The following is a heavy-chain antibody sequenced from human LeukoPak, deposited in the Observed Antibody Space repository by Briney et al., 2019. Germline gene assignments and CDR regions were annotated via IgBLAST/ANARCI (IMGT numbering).Heavy chain of an antibody. D-gene: IGHD3-22*01. CDR3: ASHSTYYYDSSGYSPLDY. CDR1: GGSISSYY. CDR2: IYYSGST. Sequence: SETLSLTCTVSGGSISSYYWSWIRQPPGKGLEWIGYIYYSGSTNYNPSLKSRVTISVDTSKNQFSLKLSSVTAADTAVYYCASHSTYYYDSSGYSPLDYWGQGTLVTVSS. V-gene: IGHV4-59*01. J-gene: IGHJ4*02.